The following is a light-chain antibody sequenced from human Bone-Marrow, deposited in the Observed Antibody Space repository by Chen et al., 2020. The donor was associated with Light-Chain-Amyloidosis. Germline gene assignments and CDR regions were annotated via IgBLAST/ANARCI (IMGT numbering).Light chain of an antibody. CDR2: GSS. CDR3: QQYGTSPLT. CDR1: QTISSNY. J-gene: IGKJ4*01. V-gene: IGKV3-20*01. Sequence: EIVLTQSPGTLSLSPGEGANLSCRASQTISSNYLTWYQQKFGQAPRLLIYGSSSRATGIPDRVTGSGSGTDFTLTINRLEPEDLAMYYCQQYGTSPLTFGGGTKVEIK.